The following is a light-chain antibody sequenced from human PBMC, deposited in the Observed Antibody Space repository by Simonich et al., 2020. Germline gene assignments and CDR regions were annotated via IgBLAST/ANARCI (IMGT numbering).Light chain of an antibody. CDR1: QGISSA. Sequence: AIQLTQSPSSLSASVGNIFTIPCRASQGISSALAWYQQKPGKAPKLLIYDASSLESGVPSRVSGSGSGTDFTLTISSLQPEDFATYYCQQFNSYRITFGQGTRLEIK. CDR2: DAS. CDR3: QQFNSYRIT. V-gene: IGKV1-13*02. J-gene: IGKJ5*01.